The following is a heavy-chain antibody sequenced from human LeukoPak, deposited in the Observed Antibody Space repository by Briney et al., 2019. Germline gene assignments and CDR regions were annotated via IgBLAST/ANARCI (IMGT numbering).Heavy chain of an antibody. CDR3: ARATAAPSSYYFDH. V-gene: IGHV4-39*07. D-gene: IGHD6-25*01. CDR2: IYENGNT. CDR1: GGSIRSSHSF. Sequence: PSEALSLTCSVSGGSIRSSHSFWGWIRQPLGKGLEWIATIYENGNTYYSPSLKSRVTISVGTSNNEFSLNLNSVTAADTAMYYCARATAAPSSYYFDHWGQGTLVTVSS. J-gene: IGHJ4*02.